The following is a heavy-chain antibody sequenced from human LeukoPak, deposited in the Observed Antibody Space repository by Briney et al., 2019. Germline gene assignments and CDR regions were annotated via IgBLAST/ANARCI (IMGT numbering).Heavy chain of an antibody. CDR2: INPSGGST. J-gene: IGHJ5*02. CDR1: GYTFTSYY. D-gene: IGHD4-23*01. Sequence: GSVKVSCKASGYTFTSYYMHWVRQAPGQGLEWMGIINPSGGSTSYAQKFQGRVTMTRDMSTSTVYMELSSLRSEDTAVYYCARCDYGGDWFDPWGQGTLVTVSS. V-gene: IGHV1-46*01. CDR3: ARCDYGGDWFDP.